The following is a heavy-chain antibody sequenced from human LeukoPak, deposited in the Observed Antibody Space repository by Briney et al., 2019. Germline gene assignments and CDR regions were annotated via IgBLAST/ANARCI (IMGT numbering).Heavy chain of an antibody. CDR3: ASPNCSSTSCYTYYYYYGMDV. D-gene: IGHD2-2*02. J-gene: IGHJ6*02. CDR1: GFTFSSYG. Sequence: GGSLRLSCAASGFTFSSYGMHWVRQAPGKGLEWVAVISYDGSNKYYADSVKGRFTISRDNSKNTLYLQMNSLRAEDTAVYYCASPNCSSTSCYTYYYYYGMDVWGQGTTVTVSS. CDR2: ISYDGSNK. V-gene: IGHV3-30*03.